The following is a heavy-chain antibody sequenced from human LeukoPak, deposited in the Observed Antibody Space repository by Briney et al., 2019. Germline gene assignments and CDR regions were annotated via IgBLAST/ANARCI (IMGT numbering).Heavy chain of an antibody. J-gene: IGHJ4*02. Sequence: SETLSLTCAVYGGSFSGYYWSWIRQPPGKGLEWIGEINHSGSTNYNPSLKSRVTISVDTSKNQFSLKLSSVTAADTAVYYCARAGESRSLDYWGQGTLVTASS. D-gene: IGHD7-27*01. CDR3: ARAGESRSLDY. CDR1: GGSFSGYY. CDR2: INHSGST. V-gene: IGHV4-34*01.